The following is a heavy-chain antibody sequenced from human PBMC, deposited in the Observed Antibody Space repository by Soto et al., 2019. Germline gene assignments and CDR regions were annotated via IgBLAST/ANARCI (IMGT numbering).Heavy chain of an antibody. Sequence: GGSLRLSCAASGFTFTSYGMHWVRQAPGKGLEWISGISCSGVSTYYADSVKGRFTISRDNSKNTLYLQMNSLRAEDTAVYYCAKGAWYYDILTGYGYFDYWGQGTLVTVSS. CDR1: GFTFTSYG. V-gene: IGHV3-23*01. D-gene: IGHD3-9*01. CDR2: ISCSGVST. J-gene: IGHJ4*02. CDR3: AKGAWYYDILTGYGYFDY.